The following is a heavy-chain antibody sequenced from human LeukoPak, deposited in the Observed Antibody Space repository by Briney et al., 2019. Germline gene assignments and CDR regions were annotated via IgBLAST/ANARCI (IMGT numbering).Heavy chain of an antibody. Sequence: SETLSLTCTVSGGSISSSSYYWGWIRQPPGKGLEWIGSIYYSGSTYYNPSLKSRVTISVDTSKNQFSLKLSSVTAADTAVYYCARDQGQEYNWFDPWGQGTLVTVSS. V-gene: IGHV4-39*02. CDR2: IYYSGST. J-gene: IGHJ5*02. CDR1: GGSISSSSYY. D-gene: IGHD6-6*01. CDR3: ARDQGQEYNWFDP.